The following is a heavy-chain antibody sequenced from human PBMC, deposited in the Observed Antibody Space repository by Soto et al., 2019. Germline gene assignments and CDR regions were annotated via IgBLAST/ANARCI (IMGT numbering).Heavy chain of an antibody. V-gene: IGHV4-61*08. J-gene: IGHJ5*02. D-gene: IGHD3-22*01. Sequence: SETLSLTCTVSGGSISSGGYYWNWIRXHPVKGLEWIGYIYYSGNTNYNPSLKSRVTISVDTSKNQFSLKLSSVTAADTAVYYCAREGYYDSSGYINWFDPWGQGTLVTSPQ. CDR2: IYYSGNT. CDR3: AREGYYDSSGYINWFDP. CDR1: GGSISSGGYY.